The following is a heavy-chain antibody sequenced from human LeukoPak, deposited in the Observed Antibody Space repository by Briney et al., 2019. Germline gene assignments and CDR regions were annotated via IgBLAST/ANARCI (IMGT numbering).Heavy chain of an antibody. V-gene: IGHV3-7*01. D-gene: IGHD2-15*01. J-gene: IGHJ4*02. Sequence: PGGSLRLSCAASGFTLSSYWMTWVRRAPGKGLEWVANTKKDGSQTAYVDSVKGRFTISRDNVHNSLYLQMNSLRVEDTAVYYCARVRGGSWEGPFDYWGQGTLVTVSS. CDR3: ARVRGGSWEGPFDY. CDR1: GFTLSSYW. CDR2: TKKDGSQT.